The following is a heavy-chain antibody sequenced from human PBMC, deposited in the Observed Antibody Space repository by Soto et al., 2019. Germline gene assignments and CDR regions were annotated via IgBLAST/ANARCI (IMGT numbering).Heavy chain of an antibody. CDR2: INPNSGGT. J-gene: IGHJ6*04. CDR3: ASSPDPYYYGMDV. CDR1: GYTFTGYY. Sequence: ASVKVSCKASGYTFTGYYMHWVRQAPGQGLEWMGWINPNSGGTNYAQKFQGRVTMTRDTCISTAYMELSRLRSDDTAVYYSASSPDPYYYGMDVWGEGTTVTVSS. V-gene: IGHV1-2*02.